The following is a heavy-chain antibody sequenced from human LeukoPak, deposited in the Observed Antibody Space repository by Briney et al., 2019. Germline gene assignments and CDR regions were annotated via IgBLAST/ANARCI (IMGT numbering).Heavy chain of an antibody. CDR1: GGSISSYH. J-gene: IGHJ4*02. Sequence: PSETLSLTCTVPGGSISSYHWSWIRQPPGKGLEWIGYIYYSGNTNYNPSLKSRVTISVDTSKNQFSLKLTSVTAADTAVFYCVGGSKWLAFDSWGQGTLVTVSS. D-gene: IGHD3-22*01. V-gene: IGHV4-59*01. CDR3: VGGSKWLAFDS. CDR2: IYYSGNT.